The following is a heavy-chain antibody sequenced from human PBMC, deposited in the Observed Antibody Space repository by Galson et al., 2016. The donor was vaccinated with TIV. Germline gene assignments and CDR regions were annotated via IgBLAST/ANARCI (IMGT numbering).Heavy chain of an antibody. Sequence: SVKVSCKASGYSFINHDINWVRQATGQGLEWMGWMNPYSGNTGYAQKFQGRVTMTRNTAISTAYVELNSLTSEDTAVYYCARAVGGNWFDPWGQGTLVTVSS. CDR3: ARAVGGNWFDP. D-gene: IGHD3-16*01. J-gene: IGHJ5*02. V-gene: IGHV1-8*02. CDR2: MNPYSGNT. CDR1: GYSFINHD.